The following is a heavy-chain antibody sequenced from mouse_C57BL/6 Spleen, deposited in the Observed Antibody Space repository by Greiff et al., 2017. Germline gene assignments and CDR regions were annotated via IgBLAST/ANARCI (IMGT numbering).Heavy chain of an antibody. D-gene: IGHD3-2*02. V-gene: IGHV1-26*01. CDR1: GYTFTDYY. Sequence: VQLQQSGPELVKPGASVKISCKASGYTFTDYYMNWVKQSHGKSLEWIGDINPNNGGTSYNQKFKGKATLTVDKSSSTAYMELRSLTSEDSAVYYCASIRGYWGQGTTLTVSS. CDR3: ASIRGY. J-gene: IGHJ2*01. CDR2: INPNNGGT.